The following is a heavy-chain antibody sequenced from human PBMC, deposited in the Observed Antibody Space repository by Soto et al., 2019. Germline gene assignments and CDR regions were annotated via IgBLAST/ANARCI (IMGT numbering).Heavy chain of an antibody. Sequence: GGSLRLSCTASGLSVRNNYMSWVRQAPGMGLEWVSVIYNDGTTYYADSVKGRFTISRDTSKNTLSLQMDSRRAEDTAVYYCVRPLPSGRNYGMDVWGQGTTVTVSS. D-gene: IGHD3-10*01. V-gene: IGHV3-53*01. CDR3: VRPLPSGRNYGMDV. CDR1: GLSVRNNY. CDR2: IYNDGTT. J-gene: IGHJ6*02.